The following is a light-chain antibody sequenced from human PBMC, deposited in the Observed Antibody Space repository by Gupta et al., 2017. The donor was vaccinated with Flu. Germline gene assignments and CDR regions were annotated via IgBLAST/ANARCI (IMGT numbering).Light chain of an antibody. J-gene: IGLJ3*02. Sequence: QSALTQPACVSGSPGQSITISCTGTSSYVGGYNYVSWYQQHPGKAPKLMIYEVSNRPSGVSNRFSGSKSGNTASLTISGLQAEDEADYYCSSYTSSSTLVFGGGTKLTVL. V-gene: IGLV2-14*01. CDR2: EVS. CDR1: SSYVGGYNY. CDR3: SSYTSSSTLV.